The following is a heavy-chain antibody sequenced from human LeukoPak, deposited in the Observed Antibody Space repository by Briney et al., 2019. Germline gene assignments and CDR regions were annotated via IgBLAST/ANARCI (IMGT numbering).Heavy chain of an antibody. CDR3: ASRPLYSSGWPPRDY. Sequence: PGGSLRLSCAASGFTFSSYAMSWVRQAPGKGLEWVSAISGSGGSTYYADSVKGRFTISRDNSKNTLYLQMNSLRAEDTAVYYCASRPLYSSGWPPRDYWGQGTLVTVSP. CDR2: ISGSGGST. CDR1: GFTFSSYA. J-gene: IGHJ4*02. D-gene: IGHD6-19*01. V-gene: IGHV3-23*01.